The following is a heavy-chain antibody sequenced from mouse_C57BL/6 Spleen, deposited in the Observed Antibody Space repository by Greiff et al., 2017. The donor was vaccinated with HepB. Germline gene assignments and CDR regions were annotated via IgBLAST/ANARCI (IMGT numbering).Heavy chain of an antibody. CDR2: INPSSGYT. Sequence: QVQLKESGAELAKPGASVKLSCKASGYTFTSYWMHWVKQRPGQGLEWIGYINPSSGYTKYNQKFKDKATLTADKSSSTAYMQLSSLTYEDSAVYYCARHPTNYYGSSEADFDYWGQGTTLTVSS. J-gene: IGHJ2*01. CDR3: ARHPTNYYGSSEADFDY. CDR1: GYTFTSYW. D-gene: IGHD1-1*01. V-gene: IGHV1-7*01.